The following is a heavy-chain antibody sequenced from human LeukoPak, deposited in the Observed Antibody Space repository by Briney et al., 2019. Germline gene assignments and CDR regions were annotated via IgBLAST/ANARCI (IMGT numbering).Heavy chain of an antibody. CDR1: GYTSTNYG. Sequence: ASVKVSCKASGYTSTNYGISWVRQAPGQGLEWMGWISINRGNTNYAQKFQGRVSMTTDTSTSTAYMELRSLRSDDTAVYYCARGYSSSWYGPYYYYYMDVWGKGTTVTVSS. CDR2: ISINRGNT. D-gene: IGHD6-13*01. V-gene: IGHV1-18*01. CDR3: ARGYSSSWYGPYYYYYMDV. J-gene: IGHJ6*03.